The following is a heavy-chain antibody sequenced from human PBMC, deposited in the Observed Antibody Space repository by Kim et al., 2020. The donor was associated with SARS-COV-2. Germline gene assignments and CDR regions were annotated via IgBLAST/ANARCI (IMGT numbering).Heavy chain of an antibody. J-gene: IGHJ5*02. CDR1: GFTFSSSG. CDR2: ISFDGRDK. Sequence: GGSLRLSCAASGFTFSSSGMHWGRQAPGKGLEWVAVISFDGRDKYYADSVKGRFTISRDNSKNTLYLQMNSLRAEDTAVYYCAKDSKRANNWFDPWGQGTLVTVSS. CDR3: AKDSKRANNWFDP. V-gene: IGHV3-30*18.